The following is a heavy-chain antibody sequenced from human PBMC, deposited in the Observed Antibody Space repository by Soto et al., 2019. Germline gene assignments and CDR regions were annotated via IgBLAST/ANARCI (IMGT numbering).Heavy chain of an antibody. CDR1: GGSVSSGSYY. Sequence: PSQTLSLTCTVSGGSVSSGSYYWSWIRQPPGKGLEWIGYIYYSGSTNYNPALKSRVTISVDTSKNQFSLKLSSVTAADTALYFCARSSGGVYGIIIGGTNWFGPWGQGTLVTVSS. CDR3: ARSSGGVYGIIIGGTNWFGP. D-gene: IGHD3-10*01. V-gene: IGHV4-61*01. CDR2: IYYSGST. J-gene: IGHJ5*02.